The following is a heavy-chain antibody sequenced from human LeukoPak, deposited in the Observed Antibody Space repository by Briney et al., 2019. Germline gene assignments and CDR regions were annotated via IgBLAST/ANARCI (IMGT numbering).Heavy chain of an antibody. D-gene: IGHD3-3*01. J-gene: IGHJ4*02. V-gene: IGHV1-2*02. CDR1: GYTFTDYY. CDR3: ARRDFWRGFDY. Sequence: ASVKGSCKASGYTFTDYYVHWVRQAPGQGLEWMGWINPNSGDTNNALKFQGRVTMTRDTSISTAYMELSRLKSDDTAVYYCARRDFWRGFDYWGQGSLVTVSS. CDR2: INPNSGDT.